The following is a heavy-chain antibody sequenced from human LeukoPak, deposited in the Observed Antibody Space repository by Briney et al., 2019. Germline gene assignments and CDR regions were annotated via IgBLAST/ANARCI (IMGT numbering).Heavy chain of an antibody. Sequence: PSETLSLTCTVSGGSISSGSYYWSWIRQPAGKGLEWIGRIYTSGSTNYNPSLKSRVTISVDTSKNQFSLKLSSVTAADTAVYYCARASETVPAAYYFDYWGQGTLVTVSS. CDR1: GGSISSGSYY. CDR2: IYTSGST. D-gene: IGHD2-2*01. V-gene: IGHV4-61*02. CDR3: ARASETVPAAYYFDY. J-gene: IGHJ4*02.